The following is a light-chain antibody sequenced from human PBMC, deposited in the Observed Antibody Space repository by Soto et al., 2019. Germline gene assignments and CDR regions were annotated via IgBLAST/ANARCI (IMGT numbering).Light chain of an antibody. CDR2: GAS. CDR3: QQYVTSQLT. Sequence: DIVLTQSPGTLFLSPGERATLSCRASQSVTYGYLAWYQLKPGQAPRLLIFGASIRATGIPDRFSGSGSGTDFPLSISRLETEDFAIYYCQQYVTSQLTFGGGTKVAIK. V-gene: IGKV3-20*01. CDR1: QSVTYGY. J-gene: IGKJ4*01.